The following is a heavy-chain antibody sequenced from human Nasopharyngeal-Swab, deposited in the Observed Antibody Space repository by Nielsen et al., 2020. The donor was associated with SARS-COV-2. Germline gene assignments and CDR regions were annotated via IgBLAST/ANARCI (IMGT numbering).Heavy chain of an antibody. CDR2: ISSRSSYI. CDR1: GFTFSSYW. D-gene: IGHD3-22*01. J-gene: IGHJ3*02. V-gene: IGHV3-21*01. CDR3: ARGSGYYGAFDI. Sequence: GESLKISCAASGFTFSSYWMNWVRQAPGKGLEWVSFISSRSSYIYYADSLQGRFTISKDDAKNSLYLQMSSLRAEDTAVYYCARGSGYYGAFDIWGQGTMVTVSS.